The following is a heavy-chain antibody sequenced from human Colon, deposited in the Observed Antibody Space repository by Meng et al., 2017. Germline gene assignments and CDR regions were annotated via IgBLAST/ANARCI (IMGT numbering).Heavy chain of an antibody. V-gene: IGHV4-31*03. J-gene: IGHJ4*02. Sequence: QGHLHESGPGLLRPSDDPSLVCTVSGGSIKSGGSHWSWVRHNPGKGLEYIGFMSDSGTTDYNPSLRSRVSISEIGSSKNQLSLTLRSVTAADTATDFCAGDTLYGTDYWWQGVLVTVSS. CDR1: GGSIKSGGSH. D-gene: IGHD4-17*01. CDR2: MSDSGTT. CDR3: AGDTLYGTDY.